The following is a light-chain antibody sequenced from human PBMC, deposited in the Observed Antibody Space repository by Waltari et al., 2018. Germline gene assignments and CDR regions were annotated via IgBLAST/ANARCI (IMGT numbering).Light chain of an antibody. CDR2: DVN. Sequence: QSTLTQPASVSGSPGQSITISCTGTNSDVGGDNYVSWYQQLPGKAPKLMIYDVNKGPSGVSNRFSGSKSGNPASLTISGLQAEDEADYYCSSYTNRDTHVIFGGGTKLTVL. J-gene: IGLJ2*01. V-gene: IGLV2-14*03. CDR1: NSDVGGDNY. CDR3: SSYTNRDTHVI.